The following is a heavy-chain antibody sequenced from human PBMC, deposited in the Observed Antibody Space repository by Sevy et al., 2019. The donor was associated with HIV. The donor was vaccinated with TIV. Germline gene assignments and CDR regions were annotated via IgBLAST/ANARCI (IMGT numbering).Heavy chain of an antibody. CDR3: ARDRDYDSSGYYYRDYGMDV. Sequence: SETLSLTCTVSGDSISSYYWSWIRQPPGKGLEWIGYIYYSGSTNYNPSLKSRVTISVDTSKNQFSLKLSSVTAADTAVYYCARDRDYDSSGYYYRDYGMDVWGQGTTVTVSS. V-gene: IGHV4-59*01. J-gene: IGHJ6*02. CDR1: GDSISSYY. CDR2: IYYSGST. D-gene: IGHD3-22*01.